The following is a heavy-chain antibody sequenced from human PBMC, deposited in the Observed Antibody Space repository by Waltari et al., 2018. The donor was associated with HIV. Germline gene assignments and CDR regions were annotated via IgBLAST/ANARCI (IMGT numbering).Heavy chain of an antibody. Sequence: QVQLQQWGAGLVKTAETLSLTCAVYGASLNGYYWNWILLSPGKGLEWIGETDADGNTNFKPSRKSRGSMSIDTAKNQFSLTMKSVTAADTAVYYCARGLKVIVKSLYVESSGYYSNWGQGDLVRVFS. CDR3: ARGLKVIVKSLYVESSGYYSN. CDR1: GASLNGYY. D-gene: IGHD3-22*01. CDR2: TDADGNT. J-gene: IGHJ4*02. V-gene: IGHV4-34*01.